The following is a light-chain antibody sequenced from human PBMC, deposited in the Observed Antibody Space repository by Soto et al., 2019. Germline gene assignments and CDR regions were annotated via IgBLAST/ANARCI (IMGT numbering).Light chain of an antibody. V-gene: IGLV2-8*02. CDR3: SSFASSNTWV. CDR1: SSDVGAYNY. CDR2: EVT. J-gene: IGLJ3*02. Sequence: QSALTQPPSASRAPGQSVTISCTGTSSDVGAYNYVSWYQQHAGKAPKLVIYEVTKRPSGVPDRFSGSKSANTASLTVSGLQADDEADYYCSSFASSNTWVFGGGTKLTVL.